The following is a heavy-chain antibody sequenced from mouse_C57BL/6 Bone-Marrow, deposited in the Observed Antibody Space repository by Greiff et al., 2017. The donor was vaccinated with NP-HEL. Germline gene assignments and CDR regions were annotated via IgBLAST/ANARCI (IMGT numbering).Heavy chain of an antibody. J-gene: IGHJ3*01. Sequence: EVNLVESGGGLVQSGRSLRLSCATSGFTFSDFYMEWVRQAPGKGLEWIAASRNKANDYTTEYSASVKGRFIGSRDTAQSILYLQMNALRAEDTAIYYCARDLWSPFAYWGQGTLVTVSA. CDR3: ARDLWSPFAY. D-gene: IGHD1-1*02. CDR2: SRNKANDYTT. CDR1: GFTFSDFY. V-gene: IGHV7-1*01.